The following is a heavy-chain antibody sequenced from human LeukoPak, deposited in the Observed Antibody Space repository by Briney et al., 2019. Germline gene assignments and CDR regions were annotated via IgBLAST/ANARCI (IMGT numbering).Heavy chain of an antibody. CDR1: GGSISSHY. CDR2: IYSSGST. V-gene: IGHV4-59*08. D-gene: IGHD6-19*01. Sequence: SETLSLTCTVSGGSISSHYWSWIRQPPGKGLEWMGYIYSSGSTNYNPSLKSRVTTSVDTSKNQFSLKLSSVTAADTAVYFCARHTIGEWLTLDYWGQGTLVTVSS. J-gene: IGHJ4*02. CDR3: ARHTIGEWLTLDY.